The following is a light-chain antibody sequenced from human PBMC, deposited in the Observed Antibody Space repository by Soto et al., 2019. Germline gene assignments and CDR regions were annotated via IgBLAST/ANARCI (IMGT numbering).Light chain of an antibody. CDR2: GAS. CDR1: QSVSSN. Sequence: EIVMTQSPATLSVSPGERATLSCRASQSVSSNLAWYQQKPGQAPRLLIYGASNRATGIPDRFSGSGSGTDFTLTISRLEPEDFAVYYCQQYGSSPRTFGQGTKVDNK. J-gene: IGKJ1*01. V-gene: IGKV3-20*01. CDR3: QQYGSSPRT.